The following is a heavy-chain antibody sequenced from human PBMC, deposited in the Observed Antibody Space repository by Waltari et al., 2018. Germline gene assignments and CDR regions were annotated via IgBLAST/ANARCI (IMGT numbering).Heavy chain of an antibody. D-gene: IGHD3-9*01. CDR3: ARARGIRYSDY. Sequence: QVQLVQSGAEVKKPGASVQVSCKASGYTFTGYYMHWVRQAPGQGLEWSGWNNHNSGGTNYAQKFQGRVTMTRDTSISTAYMELSRLRSDDTAVDYCARARGIRYSDYWGQGTLVTVSS. J-gene: IGHJ4*02. V-gene: IGHV1-2*02. CDR2: NNHNSGGT. CDR1: GYTFTGYY.